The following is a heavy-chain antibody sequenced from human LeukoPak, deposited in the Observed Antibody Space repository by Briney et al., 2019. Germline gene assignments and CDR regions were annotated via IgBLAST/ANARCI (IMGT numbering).Heavy chain of an antibody. D-gene: IGHD6-13*01. V-gene: IGHV4-59*01. CDR2: IYYSGST. Sequence: SETLSLTCTVSGGSISSYYWSWIRQPPGKGLEWIGYIYYSGSTNYNPSLKSRVTISVDTSKNQFSLKLSSVTAADTAVYYCAGGGIAAAGRADYWGQGTLVTVSS. CDR3: AGGGIAAAGRADY. J-gene: IGHJ4*02. CDR1: GGSISSYY.